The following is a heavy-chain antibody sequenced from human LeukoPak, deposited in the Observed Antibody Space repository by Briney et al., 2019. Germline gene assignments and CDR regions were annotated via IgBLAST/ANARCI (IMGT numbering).Heavy chain of an antibody. CDR2: ISGSGGST. D-gene: IGHD2-8*01. CDR3: AKSLEDIVLMVYAISPPDY. J-gene: IGHJ4*02. Sequence: PGRSLRLSCAASGFTFDDYGMHWVRQAPGKGLERVSAISGSGGSTYYADSVKGRFTISRDNSKNTLYLQMNSLRAEDTAVYYCAKSLEDIVLMVYAISPPDYWGQGTLVTVSS. V-gene: IGHV3-23*01. CDR1: GFTFDDYG.